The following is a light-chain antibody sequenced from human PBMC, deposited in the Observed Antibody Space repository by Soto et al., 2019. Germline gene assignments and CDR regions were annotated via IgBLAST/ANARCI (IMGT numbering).Light chain of an antibody. J-gene: IGLJ1*01. CDR2: DVS. V-gene: IGLV2-14*03. CDR3: SSYTRSSTDV. Sequence: QSALTQPASVSGSPGQSITISCTGTSSDVGGYNYVYWYQQHPGKVPKLMIYDVSNRPSGVSYRFSGSKSGNTASLTISGLQAEAEDDYYCSSYTRSSTDVFGIGTKLTVL. CDR1: SSDVGGYNY.